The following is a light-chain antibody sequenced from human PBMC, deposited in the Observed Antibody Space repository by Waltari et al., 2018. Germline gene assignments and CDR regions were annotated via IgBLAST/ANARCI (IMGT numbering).Light chain of an antibody. J-gene: IGKJ1*01. CDR2: KAS. V-gene: IGKV1-5*03. Sequence: DIQTTQSPYTLSASVGDRAPITCRASQSISSWLAWFQQKPGKAPKLLIQKASSLESGVPSRFSGSGSGTEFTLTISSLQPDDFATYYCQQYSSFWTFGQGTKVEIK. CDR3: QQYSSFWT. CDR1: QSISSW.